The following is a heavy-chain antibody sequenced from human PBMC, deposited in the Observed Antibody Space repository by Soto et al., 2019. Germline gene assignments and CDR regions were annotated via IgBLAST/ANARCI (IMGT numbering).Heavy chain of an antibody. Sequence: PGGSLRLSCAASGFTFSSYAMSWVRQAPGKGLEWVSAISSNGAEKYYADSVKGRFTISRDNAKDTLYLQVDSLGTEDTAIYFCVRGGQPYGFDFWGQGTMVTVSS. D-gene: IGHD4-17*01. V-gene: IGHV3-23*01. J-gene: IGHJ3*01. CDR3: VRGGQPYGFDF. CDR1: GFTFSSYA. CDR2: ISSNGAEK.